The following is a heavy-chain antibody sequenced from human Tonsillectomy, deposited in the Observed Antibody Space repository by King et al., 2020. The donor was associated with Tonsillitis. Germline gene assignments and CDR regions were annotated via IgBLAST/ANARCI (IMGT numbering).Heavy chain of an antibody. D-gene: IGHD3-22*01. Sequence: GQLVQSGAEVKKPGASVKVSCKASGYTFTGYYMHWVRQAPGQGLEWMGWINPNSGGTNYAQKFQGRVTMTRDTSISTAYMELSRLRSDDTAVYCCAEGNYYDSSGYYLLDAVDIWGQGKMVTVSS. CDR2: INPNSGGT. J-gene: IGHJ3*02. CDR3: AEGNYYDSSGYYLLDAVDI. V-gene: IGHV1-2*02. CDR1: GYTFTGYY.